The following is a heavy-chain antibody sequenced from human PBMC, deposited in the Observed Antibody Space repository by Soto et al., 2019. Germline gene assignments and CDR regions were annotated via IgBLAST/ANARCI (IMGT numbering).Heavy chain of an antibody. CDR3: ARDSKFYYGSGSYYNEDYYYGMDV. CDR1: GGSISSSNW. J-gene: IGHJ6*02. CDR2: IYHSGST. V-gene: IGHV4-4*02. Sequence: PSETLSLTCAVSGGSISSSNWWSWVRQPPGKGLEWIGEIYHSGSTNYNPSLKSRVTISVDKSKNQFSLKLSSVTAADTAVYYCARDSKFYYGSGSYYNEDYYYGMDVWGQGTTVT. D-gene: IGHD3-10*01.